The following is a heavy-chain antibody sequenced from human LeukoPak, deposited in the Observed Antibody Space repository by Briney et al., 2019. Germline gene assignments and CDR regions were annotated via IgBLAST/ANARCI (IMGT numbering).Heavy chain of an antibody. CDR2: IKSDGST. CDR1: GFTISSYW. V-gene: IGHV3-74*01. Sequence: GGSLRLSCAASGFTISSYWMHWVRQAPGKGLVWVSRIKSDGSTRYADSVKGRFTISRDNAKNTVSLQMTSLRAEDTGVYYCARAPSEIGGYYPEYFRHWGQGTLVIVSS. CDR3: ARAPSEIGGYYPEYFRH. D-gene: IGHD3-22*01. J-gene: IGHJ1*01.